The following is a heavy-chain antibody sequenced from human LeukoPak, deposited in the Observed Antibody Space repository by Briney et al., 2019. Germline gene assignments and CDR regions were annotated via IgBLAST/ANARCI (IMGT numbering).Heavy chain of an antibody. V-gene: IGHV4-30-4*07. J-gene: IGHJ4*02. CDR1: GGSISSGGYS. CDR2: IYYSGST. D-gene: IGHD2-21*02. CDR3: ARDPIANCGGDCYPDY. Sequence: PSETLSLTCAVSGGSISSGGYSWSWIRQPPGKGLEWIGYIYYSGSTYYNPSLKSRVTISVDTSKNQFSLKLSSVTAADTAVYYCARDPIANCGGDCYPDYWGQGTLVTVSS.